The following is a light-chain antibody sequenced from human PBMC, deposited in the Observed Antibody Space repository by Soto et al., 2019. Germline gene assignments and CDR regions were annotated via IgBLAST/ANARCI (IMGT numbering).Light chain of an antibody. Sequence: QSVLTQSPSVSGTPGQRVTISCSGGSSNIGNHFVYWHQQLPGMAPRLLIYKNGQRPSGIPDRFSGSKSGTSASLAISGLRSEDEADYYWATWDDSLSGVVFGGGTKLTVL. CDR3: ATWDDSLSGVV. CDR1: SSNIGNHF. J-gene: IGLJ2*01. CDR2: KNG. V-gene: IGLV1-47*01.